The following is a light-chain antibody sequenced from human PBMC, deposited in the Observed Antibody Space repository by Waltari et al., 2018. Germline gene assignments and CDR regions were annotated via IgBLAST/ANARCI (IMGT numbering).Light chain of an antibody. J-gene: IGKJ1*01. Sequence: DIQMTQSPSILSAYVGDRVTITCRASQNINNWLAWYQQKPGKAPNLLIYKASSLQIGVPSRFSGSGSGTEFTLTISSLQPDDFATYYCQQYNPSSRTFGQGTKVNI. CDR3: QQYNPSSRT. V-gene: IGKV1-5*03. CDR2: KAS. CDR1: QNINNW.